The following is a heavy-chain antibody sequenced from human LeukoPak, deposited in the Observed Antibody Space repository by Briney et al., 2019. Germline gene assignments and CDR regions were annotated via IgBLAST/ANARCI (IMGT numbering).Heavy chain of an antibody. J-gene: IGHJ5*02. CDR1: GDSINHYY. V-gene: IGHV4-59*01. D-gene: IGHD2-15*01. CDR3: ARDRAPNNNFVAANWFDP. CDR2: ITYSGST. Sequence: PSQTLSLTCTVSGDSINHYYWSWIRQPPGKGLEWIGYITYSGSTIYNPSLKSRVTISLATSKNQFSLTLRSVTAADTAVYYCARDRAPNNNFVAANWFDPWGQGTLVTVSS.